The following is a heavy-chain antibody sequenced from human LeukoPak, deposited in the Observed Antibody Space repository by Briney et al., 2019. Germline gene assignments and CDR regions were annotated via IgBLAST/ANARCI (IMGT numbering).Heavy chain of an antibody. CDR2: IGSKANSYAT. D-gene: IGHD3-9*01. CDR1: GFTFSGSA. CDR3: TSRYYDILTGYFLFDY. J-gene: IGHJ4*02. Sequence: GGSLKLSCAASGFTFSGSAMHWVRQASGKGLEWVGRIGSKANSYATAYAASVKGRFTISRDDSKNTAYLQMNSLKTEDTAVYYCTSRYYDILTGYFLFDYWGQGTLVTVSP. V-gene: IGHV3-73*01.